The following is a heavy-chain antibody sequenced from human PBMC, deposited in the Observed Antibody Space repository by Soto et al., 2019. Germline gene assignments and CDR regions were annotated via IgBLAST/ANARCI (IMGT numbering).Heavy chain of an antibody. CDR1: GFTFSSYA. J-gene: IGHJ3*02. D-gene: IGHD3-22*01. CDR2: ISGSGGST. V-gene: IGHV3-23*01. CDR3: AKPTRGTMIVVALDVFDI. Sequence: PGGSLRLSCAASGFTFSSYAMSWVRQAPGKGLEWVSAISGSGGSTYYADSVKGRFTISRDNSKNTLYLQMNSLRAEDTAVYYCAKPTRGTMIVVALDVFDIWGQGTMVTVSS.